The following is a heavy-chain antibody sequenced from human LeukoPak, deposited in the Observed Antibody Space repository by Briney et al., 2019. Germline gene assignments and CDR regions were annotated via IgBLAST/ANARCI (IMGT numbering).Heavy chain of an antibody. CDR2: INHSGST. D-gene: IGHD6-13*01. CDR3: ARGLWYSSSWYLDY. CDR1: GGSFSGYY. V-gene: IGHV4-34*01. Sequence: SETLSLTCAVYGGSFSGYYWSWIRQPPGKGLEWIGEINHSGSTNYNPSLKSRVTISVDTSKNQFSLKLSSVTAADTAVYYCARGLWYSSSWYLDYWGQGTLVTVSS. J-gene: IGHJ4*02.